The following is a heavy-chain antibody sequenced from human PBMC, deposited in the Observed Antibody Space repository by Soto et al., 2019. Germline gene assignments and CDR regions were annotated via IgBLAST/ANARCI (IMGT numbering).Heavy chain of an antibody. CDR2: IKSKTDGGTT. D-gene: IGHD3-22*01. CDR3: TTEAMIVVVTPNYFDY. Sequence: NPGGSLRLSCAASGFTFSNAWMSWVRQAPGKGLEWVGRIKSKTDGGTTDYAAPVKGRFTISRDDSKNTLYLQMNSLKTEDTAVYYCTTEAMIVVVTPNYFDYWGQGTLVTVSS. CDR1: GFTFSNAW. J-gene: IGHJ4*02. V-gene: IGHV3-15*01.